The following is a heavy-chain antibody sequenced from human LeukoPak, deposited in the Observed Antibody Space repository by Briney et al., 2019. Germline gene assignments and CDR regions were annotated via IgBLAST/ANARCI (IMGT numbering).Heavy chain of an antibody. Sequence: PGGSLRLSCAASGFTFSSYAMHWVRQAPGKGLEWVAVISYDGSNKYYADSVKGRFTISRDNSKNTLYLQMNSLRAEDTAVYYCARANLRFLEWLSLDYWGQGTLVTVSS. D-gene: IGHD3-3*01. V-gene: IGHV3-30*04. J-gene: IGHJ4*02. CDR1: GFTFSSYA. CDR2: ISYDGSNK. CDR3: ARANLRFLEWLSLDY.